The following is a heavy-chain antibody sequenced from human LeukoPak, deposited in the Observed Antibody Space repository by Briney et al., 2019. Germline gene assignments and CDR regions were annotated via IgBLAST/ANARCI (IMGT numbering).Heavy chain of an antibody. CDR1: GGSISSSSYY. CDR2: IYYSGST. V-gene: IGHV4-39*01. CDR3: ARHVRLLEWLSSYYFDY. D-gene: IGHD3-3*01. J-gene: IGHJ4*02. Sequence: EPSETLSLTCTVSGGSISSSSYYWGWIRQPPGRGLEWIGSIYYSGSTYYNPSLKGRVTISVDTSKSQFSLRLTSVTAADTAVYYCARHVRLLEWLSSYYFDYWGQGTLVTVSS.